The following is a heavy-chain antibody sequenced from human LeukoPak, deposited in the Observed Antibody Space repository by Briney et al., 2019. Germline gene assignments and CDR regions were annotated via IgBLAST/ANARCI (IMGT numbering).Heavy chain of an antibody. Sequence: ASVKVSCKSSGYTFTSYGISWVRQAPGQGLEWMGWISAYNGNTNYAQKLQGRVTVTTDTSTSTAYMELRSLRSDDTAVYYCARDRSVYSSSWTDAFDIWGQGTMVTVSS. CDR1: GYTFTSYG. CDR2: ISAYNGNT. J-gene: IGHJ3*02. V-gene: IGHV1-18*01. CDR3: ARDRSVYSSSWTDAFDI. D-gene: IGHD6-13*01.